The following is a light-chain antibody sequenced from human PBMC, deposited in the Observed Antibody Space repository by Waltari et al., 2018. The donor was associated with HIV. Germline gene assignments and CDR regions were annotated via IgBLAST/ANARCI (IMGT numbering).Light chain of an antibody. CDR2: DVS. J-gene: IGLJ3*02. V-gene: IGLV2-14*03. Sequence: QSALTQPASVSGSPGQSITFSCTGTSSDVGGYNYFSWYQQHTGKAPKLMIYDVSKRPSGVSNRFSGSKSGNTASLTISGLQAEDEADYYCSSYTSNITRVFGGGTKLTVL. CDR3: SSYTSNITRV. CDR1: SSDVGGYNY.